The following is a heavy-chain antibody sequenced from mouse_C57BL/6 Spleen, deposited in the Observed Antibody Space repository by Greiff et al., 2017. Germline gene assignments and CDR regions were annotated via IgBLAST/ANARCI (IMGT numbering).Heavy chain of an antibody. V-gene: IGHV5-17*01. Sequence: EVKVVESGGGLVKPGGSLKLSCAASGFTFSDYGMHWVRQAPEKGLEWVAYISSGSSTIYYADTVKGRFTISRDNAKNTLFLQMTSLRSEDTAMYYCARPGSRGYFDVWGTGTTVTVSS. J-gene: IGHJ1*03. CDR2: ISSGSSTI. D-gene: IGHD1-1*01. CDR1: GFTFSDYG. CDR3: ARPGSRGYFDV.